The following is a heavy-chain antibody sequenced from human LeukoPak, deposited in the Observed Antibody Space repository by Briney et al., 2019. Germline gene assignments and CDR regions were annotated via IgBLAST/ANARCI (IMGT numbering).Heavy chain of an antibody. CDR3: ASSRYSSGWYDGFDI. V-gene: IGHV4-59*01. CDR2: IYYTGST. Sequence: SETLSITCSVSGYSIRIGYYWSWIRQPPGKGLEWIGYIYYTGSTNYNPSLKSRVTMSVDTSKNQFSLKLTSVTAADTAVYYCASSRYSSGWYDGFDIWGQGTIVTVSS. CDR1: GYSIRIGYY. D-gene: IGHD6-19*01. J-gene: IGHJ3*02.